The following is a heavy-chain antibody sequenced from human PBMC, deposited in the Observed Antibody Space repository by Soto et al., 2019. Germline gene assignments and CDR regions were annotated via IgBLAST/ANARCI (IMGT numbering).Heavy chain of an antibody. D-gene: IGHD3-10*01. J-gene: IGHJ4*02. Sequence: PGESLKISCEASGYDFVSYWIAWVRQMPGKGLEWMGIIYPGDSEAIYSPPFQGRVTISADKSTTTVYLQWSRLRSDDTAVYYCASDRTYGSGSHYYFDYWGQGTPVTVSS. V-gene: IGHV5-51*01. CDR1: GYDFVSYW. CDR2: IYPGDSEA. CDR3: ASDRTYGSGSHYYFDY.